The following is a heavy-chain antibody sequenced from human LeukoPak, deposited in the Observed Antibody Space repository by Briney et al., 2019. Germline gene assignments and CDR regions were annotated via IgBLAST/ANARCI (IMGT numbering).Heavy chain of an antibody. D-gene: IGHD3-22*01. V-gene: IGHV1-2*02. J-gene: IGHJ4*02. Sequence: GASVKVSCKASGYTFTGYYMHWVRQAPGQGLEWMGWINPNSGGANYAQKFQGRVTMTRDTSISTAYMELSRLRSDDTAVYYCARTLVVRGYFDYWGQGTLVTVSS. CDR3: ARTLVVRGYFDY. CDR1: GYTFTGYY. CDR2: INPNSGGA.